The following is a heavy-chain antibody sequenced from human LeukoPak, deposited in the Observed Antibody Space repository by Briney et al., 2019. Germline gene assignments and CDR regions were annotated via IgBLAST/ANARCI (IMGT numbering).Heavy chain of an antibody. V-gene: IGHV3-21*01. Sequence: PGTSLRLSCAASGLTFKNYSMNWVRQAPGKGLEWVSSISSSSTYIYYADSVKGRFTISRDNAKNSLFLQMNSLRAEDTAVYYCASSLAVAGTGGWFDPWGQGNLVTVSS. D-gene: IGHD6-13*01. CDR3: ASSLAVAGTGGWFDP. J-gene: IGHJ5*02. CDR2: ISSSSTYI. CDR1: GLTFKNYS.